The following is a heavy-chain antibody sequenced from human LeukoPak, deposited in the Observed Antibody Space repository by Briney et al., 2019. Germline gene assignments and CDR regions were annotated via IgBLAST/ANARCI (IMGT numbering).Heavy chain of an antibody. D-gene: IGHD5-12*01. V-gene: IGHV1-2*02. Sequence: GAPVKVSCKASGYTFTGYYMHWVGQAPGQGLEWMGWINPNSGGTNYAQKFQGRVTMTRDTSISTAYMELSRLRSDDTAVYYCAVSGYDRSGNFDYWGQGTLVTVSS. CDR3: AVSGYDRSGNFDY. CDR2: INPNSGGT. CDR1: GYTFTGYY. J-gene: IGHJ4*02.